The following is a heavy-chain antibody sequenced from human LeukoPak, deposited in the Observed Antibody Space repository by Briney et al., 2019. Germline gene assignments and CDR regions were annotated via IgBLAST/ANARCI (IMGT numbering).Heavy chain of an antibody. CDR3: ASKGESGSRGEAIDY. J-gene: IGHJ4*02. V-gene: IGHV3-21*01. Sequence: PGGSLRLSCAASGFTFSSYSMNWVRQAPGKGLEWVSSISSSSSYIYYADSVKGRFTISRDNAKNSLYLQMNSLRAEDTAVYYCASKGESGSRGEAIDYWGQGTLVTVSS. CDR1: GFTFSSYS. CDR2: ISSSSSYI. D-gene: IGHD1-26*01.